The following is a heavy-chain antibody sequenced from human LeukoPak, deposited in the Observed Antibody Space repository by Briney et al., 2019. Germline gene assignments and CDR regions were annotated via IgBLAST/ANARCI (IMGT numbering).Heavy chain of an antibody. Sequence: GASLKICCKGAGSSFTTCWNACVRQLPGKGVEGLGIIYPGDSDAIYSPSFQGQVTISADKSTSTAYLQWSSLKATDTVMYYCERDGYSNGWSFDYWGQGTLVTVSS. CDR1: GSSFTTCW. D-gene: IGHD6-19*01. CDR3: ERDGYSNGWSFDY. J-gene: IGHJ4*02. V-gene: IGHV5-51*01. CDR2: IYPGDSDA.